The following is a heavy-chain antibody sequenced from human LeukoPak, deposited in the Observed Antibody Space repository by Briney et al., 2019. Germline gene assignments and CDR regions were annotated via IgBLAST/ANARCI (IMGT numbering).Heavy chain of an antibody. CDR3: ARGQGIVVVPAAIYYFDY. Sequence: GGSLRLSCAASGFTFSTYWMHWVRQAPGKGLVWVSRINSDGSSTNYADSVEGRFTISRDNAKNMLYLQMNSLRAEDTAVYYCARGQGIVVVPAAIYYFDYWGQGTLVTVSS. J-gene: IGHJ4*02. CDR2: INSDGSST. D-gene: IGHD2-2*02. V-gene: IGHV3-74*01. CDR1: GFTFSTYW.